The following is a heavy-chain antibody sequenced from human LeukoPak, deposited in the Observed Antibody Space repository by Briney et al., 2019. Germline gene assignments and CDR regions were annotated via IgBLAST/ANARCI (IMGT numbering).Heavy chain of an antibody. V-gene: IGHV3-23*01. J-gene: IGHJ4*02. CDR2: VSGRADST. D-gene: IGHD3-9*01. CDR1: GFTFRNYA. CDR3: AKWGDYDILTGYYDSDY. Sequence: GRSLRLSCAASGFTFRNYAMRWVGKAPGKGLEWVSAVSGRADSTYYADSVKGRFTISRDNSKNTLYLQMNSLRAEDTAVYYCAKWGDYDILTGYYDSDYWGQGTLVTVSS.